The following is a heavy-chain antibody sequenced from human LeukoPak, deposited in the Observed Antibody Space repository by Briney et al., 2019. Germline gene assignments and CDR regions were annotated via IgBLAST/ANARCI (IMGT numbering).Heavy chain of an antibody. CDR2: INHSGST. J-gene: IGHJ4*02. V-gene: IGHV4-34*01. D-gene: IGHD6-19*01. Sequence: SETLSLTCAVYGGSFSGYYWSWIRQPPGKGLEWIGEINHSGSTNYNPSLKSRVTISVDTSKNQFSLKLGSVTAADTAVYYCARWAPSAGLSYWGQGTLVTVSS. CDR1: GGSFSGYY. CDR3: ARWAPSAGLSY.